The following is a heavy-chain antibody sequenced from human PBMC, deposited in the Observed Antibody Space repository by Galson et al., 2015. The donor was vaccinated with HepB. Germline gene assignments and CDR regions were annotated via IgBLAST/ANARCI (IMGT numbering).Heavy chain of an antibody. J-gene: IGHJ5*02. CDR3: ARGRGASARLPGFTFGGVIAQYNWFDP. Sequence: SLRLSCAASGFTFSSYSMNWVRQAPGKGLEWVSYISSSSSTIYYADSVKGRFTISRDNAKNSLYLQMNSLRAEDTAVYYCARGRGASARLPGFTFGGVIAQYNWFDPWGQGTLVTVSS. CDR2: ISSSSSTI. CDR1: GFTFSSYS. V-gene: IGHV3-48*01. D-gene: IGHD3-16*02.